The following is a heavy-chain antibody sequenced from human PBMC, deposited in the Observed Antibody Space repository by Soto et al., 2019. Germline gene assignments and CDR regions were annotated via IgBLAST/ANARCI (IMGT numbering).Heavy chain of an antibody. CDR2: IFYLGSS. CDR3: ARHSLALRKNNWFDP. D-gene: IGHD3-3*02. CDR1: GDSIISSDFY. V-gene: IGHV4-39*01. Sequence: QLQLQESGPGLVKPSETLSLTCTVSGDSIISSDFYWGWVRQPPGRGLEWIGSIFYLGSSYYNPALKSRVTMPVDTSKNQFSLRLRSVTAADTALYFCARHSLALRKNNWFDPWGQGIMVTVSS. J-gene: IGHJ5*02.